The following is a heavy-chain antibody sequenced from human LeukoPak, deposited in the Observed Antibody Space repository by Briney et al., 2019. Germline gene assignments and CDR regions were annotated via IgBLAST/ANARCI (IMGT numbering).Heavy chain of an antibody. Sequence: QTGGSLRLSCAASEFDFSSHAMNWARQAPGKGLEWVASINPSGSVKYYVNSVKGRFTISRDNAKNSLYLQMSNLRAEDTAVYFCARGGGLDVWGQGATVTVSS. CDR2: INPSGSVK. CDR1: EFDFSSHA. J-gene: IGHJ6*02. CDR3: ARGGGLDV. D-gene: IGHD3-16*01. V-gene: IGHV3-7*03.